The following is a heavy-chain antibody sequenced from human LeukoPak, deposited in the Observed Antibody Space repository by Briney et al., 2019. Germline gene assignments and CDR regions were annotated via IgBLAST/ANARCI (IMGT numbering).Heavy chain of an antibody. CDR1: GFTFSSYA. V-gene: IGHV3-64*01. CDR3: AKAGDGGVDY. Sequence: AGGSLRLSCAASGFTFSSYAMHWVRQAPGKGLEYVSAISSNGGSTYYANSVKGRFTISRDNSKNTLYLQMNSLRAEDTAVYYCAKAGDGGVDYWGQGTLVTVSS. D-gene: IGHD4-23*01. CDR2: ISSNGGST. J-gene: IGHJ4*02.